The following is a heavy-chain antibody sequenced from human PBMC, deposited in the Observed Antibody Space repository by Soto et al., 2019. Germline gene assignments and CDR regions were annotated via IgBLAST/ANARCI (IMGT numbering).Heavy chain of an antibody. J-gene: IGHJ6*03. CDR2: INAGNGNT. CDR3: ARDYWISGRVLYYYYYMDV. D-gene: IGHD1-1*01. CDR1: GYTFTSYA. Sequence: ASVKVSCKASGYTFTSYAMHWVRQAPGQRLEWMGWINAGNGNTKYSQKFQGRVTITRDTSASTAYMELSSLRSEDTAVYYCARDYWISGRVLYYYYYMDVWGKGTTVTVSS. V-gene: IGHV1-3*01.